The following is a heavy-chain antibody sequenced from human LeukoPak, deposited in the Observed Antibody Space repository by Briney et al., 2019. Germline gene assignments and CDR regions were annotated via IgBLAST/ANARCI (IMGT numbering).Heavy chain of an antibody. Sequence: GGSLRLSCAASGFTVSSNYMSWVRQAPGKGLEWVSVIYSGGSTYYADSVKGRFTISRDNSKNTLYLQMNSLRAEDTAVYYCARVKGMVRGVISVHYYYYMDVWGKGTTVTISS. J-gene: IGHJ6*03. V-gene: IGHV3-53*01. CDR3: ARVKGMVRGVISVHYYYYMDV. D-gene: IGHD3-10*01. CDR2: IYSGGST. CDR1: GFTVSSNY.